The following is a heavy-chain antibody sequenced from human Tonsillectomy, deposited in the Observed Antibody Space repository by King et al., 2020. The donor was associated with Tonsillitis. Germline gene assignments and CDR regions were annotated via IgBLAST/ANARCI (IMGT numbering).Heavy chain of an antibody. CDR2: IIPILGIA. J-gene: IGHJ5*02. CDR1: GDTFSKYA. V-gene: IGHV1-69*09. Sequence: QLVQSGAGVKKPGSSVKVSCKVSGDTFSKYAISWVRQAPGQGLEWMGRIIPILGIAKNAQKFQGRVTLTADKSTSTVYMELSSLRSDDTAVYYCARDSKEIDYYDNSGYYYGWFDPWGQGTLVTVSS. D-gene: IGHD3-22*01. CDR3: ARDSKEIDYYDNSGYYYGWFDP.